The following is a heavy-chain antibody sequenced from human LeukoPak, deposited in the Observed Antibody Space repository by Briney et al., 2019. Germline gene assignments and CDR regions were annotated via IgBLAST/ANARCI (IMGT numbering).Heavy chain of an antibody. CDR1: GGTFSSYA. Sequence: SCKASGGTFSSYAISWVRQAPGKGLEWVSAISGSGGSTYYADSVKGRFTISRDNSKNTLYLQMNSLRAEDTAVYYCAKAPGGYSSGWYGGFYFDYWGQGTLVTVSS. D-gene: IGHD6-19*01. CDR3: AKAPGGYSSGWYGGFYFDY. V-gene: IGHV3-23*01. CDR2: ISGSGGST. J-gene: IGHJ4*02.